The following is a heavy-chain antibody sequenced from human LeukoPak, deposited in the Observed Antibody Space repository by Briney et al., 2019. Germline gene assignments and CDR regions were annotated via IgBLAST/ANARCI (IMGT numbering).Heavy chain of an antibody. D-gene: IGHD5-18*01. V-gene: IGHV1-2*06. CDR1: GYTFTGYY. Sequence: ASVKVSCKASGYTFTGYYMHWVRQAPGQGLEWMGRINPNSGGTNYAQKFQGRVTMTRDTSISTACMELSRLRSDDTAVYYCARVGYSYGYVMNFDYWGQGTLVTVSS. CDR2: INPNSGGT. CDR3: ARVGYSYGYVMNFDY. J-gene: IGHJ4*02.